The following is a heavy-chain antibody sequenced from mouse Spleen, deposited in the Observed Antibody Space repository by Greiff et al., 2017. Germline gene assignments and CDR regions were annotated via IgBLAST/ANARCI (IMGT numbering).Heavy chain of an antibody. J-gene: IGHJ4*01. CDR2: IDPSDSYT. Sequence: VQLQQPGAELVKPGASVKLSCKASGYTFTSYWMHWVKQRPGQGLEWIGEIDPSDSYTNYNQKFKGKATLTVDKSSSTAYMQLSSLTSEDSAVYYCARFYYGYDGYAMDYWGQGTSVTVSS. V-gene: IGHV1-69*02. D-gene: IGHD2-2*01. CDR3: ARFYYGYDGYAMDY. CDR1: GYTFTSYW.